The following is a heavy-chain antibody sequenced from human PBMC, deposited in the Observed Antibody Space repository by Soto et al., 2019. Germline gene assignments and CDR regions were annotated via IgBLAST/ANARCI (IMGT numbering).Heavy chain of an antibody. CDR1: GFTFSSYW. V-gene: IGHV3-7*01. CDR2: IKQDGSEK. J-gene: IGHJ6*02. CDR3: ARDHVRGIYYCYYYGMDV. D-gene: IGHD3-10*02. Sequence: GGSLRLSCAASGFTFSSYWMSWVRQAPGKGLEWVANIKQDGSEKYYVDSVKGRFTISRDNAKNSLYLQMNSLRAEDTAVYYCARDHVRGIYYCYYYGMDVWGQGTTVTVSS.